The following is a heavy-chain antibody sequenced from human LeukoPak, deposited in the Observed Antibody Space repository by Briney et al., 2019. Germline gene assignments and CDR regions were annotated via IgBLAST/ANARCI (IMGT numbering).Heavy chain of an antibody. CDR3: VTDSGSYFRLDAFDI. V-gene: IGHV1-24*01. J-gene: IGHJ3*02. Sequence: ASVKVSCKLSGHTLSELSMHWVRQVPEKGLEWMGGSDPGDGQTIYSQKFQGRVTMTEDTFTDTAYMELSSLGSEDTAIYYCVTDSGSYFRLDAFDIWGPGTLVTVSS. D-gene: IGHD1-26*01. CDR2: SDPGDGQT. CDR1: GHTLSELS.